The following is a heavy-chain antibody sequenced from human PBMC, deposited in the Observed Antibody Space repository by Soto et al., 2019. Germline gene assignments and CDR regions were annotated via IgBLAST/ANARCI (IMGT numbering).Heavy chain of an antibody. D-gene: IGHD2-8*01. V-gene: IGHV1-69*02. CDR1: GGTFSSYT. Sequence: QVQLVQSGAEVKKPGSSVKVSCKASGGTFSSYTISWVRQAPGQGLEWMGRIIPILGIANYAQKFQGRVTSTADKSTSTAYMKLSSLRSEDTAVYYCARTLLNGLADFCYGMDVWGQGTTVTVSS. CDR3: ARTLLNGLADFCYGMDV. CDR2: IIPILGIA. J-gene: IGHJ6*02.